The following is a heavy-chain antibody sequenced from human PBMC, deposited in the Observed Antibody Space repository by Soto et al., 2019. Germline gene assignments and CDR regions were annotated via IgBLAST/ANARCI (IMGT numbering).Heavy chain of an antibody. Sequence: SETLSLTCTVSGGSISSSSYYWGWIRQPPGKGLEWIGNIYYSGITYDNPSLKSRVTMSVDTSKNQFSLKLSSVTAADTAVYYCASSPPEPGQNWFDPWGQGTLVTVSS. D-gene: IGHD1-1*01. CDR1: GGSISSSSYY. J-gene: IGHJ5*02. CDR2: IYYSGIT. CDR3: ASSPPEPGQNWFDP. V-gene: IGHV4-39*01.